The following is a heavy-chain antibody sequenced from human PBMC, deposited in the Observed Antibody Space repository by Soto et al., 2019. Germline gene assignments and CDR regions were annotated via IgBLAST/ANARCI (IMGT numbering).Heavy chain of an antibody. V-gene: IGHV4-39*03. CDR1: GGSISSSSYY. CDR2: IYYSGST. J-gene: IGHJ4*02. Sequence: PSETLSLTCTVSGGSISSSSYYWGWIRQPPGKGLEWIGSIYYSGSTYYNPSLKSRVTISVDTSKNQFSLRLTSVTAADTAVYFCATESGSTYGYFDYWGQGTQVTVSS. D-gene: IGHD5-18*01. CDR3: ATESGSTYGYFDY.